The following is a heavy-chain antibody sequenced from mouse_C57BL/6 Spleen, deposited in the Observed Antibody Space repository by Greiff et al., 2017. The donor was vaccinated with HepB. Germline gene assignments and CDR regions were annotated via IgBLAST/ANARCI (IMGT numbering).Heavy chain of an antibody. D-gene: IGHD2-4*01. Sequence: VKLQQPGAELVKPGASVKVSCKASGYTFTSYWMHWVKQRPGQGLEWIGRIHPSDSDTNYNQKFKGKATLTVDKSSSTAYMQLSSLTSEDSAVYYCAIRGFYDYDDGYAMDYWGQGTSVTVSS. J-gene: IGHJ4*01. CDR2: IHPSDSDT. V-gene: IGHV1-74*01. CDR1: GYTFTSYW. CDR3: AIRGFYDYDDGYAMDY.